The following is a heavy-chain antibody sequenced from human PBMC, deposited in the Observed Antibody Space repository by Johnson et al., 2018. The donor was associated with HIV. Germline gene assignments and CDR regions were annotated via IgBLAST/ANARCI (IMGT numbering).Heavy chain of an antibody. CDR1: GFTFSTYA. Sequence: QVKLVESGGGVVQPGRSLRLSCAASGFTFSTYAMNWVRQPPGRRLEWVAVISYDGSNQNYAESVKGRFTISRDNSKNTLSLQMNSLRPEDTAVYYCARPRTTVLTPRFDAFDMWGQGTVVTVSS. V-gene: IGHV3-30-3*01. D-gene: IGHD2-8*01. CDR2: ISYDGSNQ. J-gene: IGHJ3*02. CDR3: ARPRTTVLTPRFDAFDM.